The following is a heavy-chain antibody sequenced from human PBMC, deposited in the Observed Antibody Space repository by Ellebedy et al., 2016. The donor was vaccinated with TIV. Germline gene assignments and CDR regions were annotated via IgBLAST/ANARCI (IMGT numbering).Heavy chain of an antibody. J-gene: IGHJ4*02. CDR2: INPSGGST. CDR1: GYTFTTYY. Sequence: AASVKVSCKTSGYTFTTYYINWVRQAPGQGLEWMGVINPSGGSTSYAQKLQGRVTMTRDTSTSTVYMELSSLRSEDTAVYYCARGDNTFYAYSGSSDFDYWGQGTLVTVSS. CDR3: ARGDNTFYAYSGSSDFDY. V-gene: IGHV1-46*01. D-gene: IGHD1-26*01.